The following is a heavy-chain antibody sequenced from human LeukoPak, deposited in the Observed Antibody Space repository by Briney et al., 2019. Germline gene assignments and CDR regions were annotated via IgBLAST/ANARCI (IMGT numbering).Heavy chain of an antibody. D-gene: IGHD1-1*01. CDR2: IYYSGST. Sequence: SETLSLTCTVSGGSISSSSYYWGWIRQPPGKGLEWIGSIYYSGSTYYNPSLKSRVTISVDTSKNQFSLKLSSVTAADTAVYYCARRTFDYYFDYWGQGTLVTVSS. V-gene: IGHV4-39*07. CDR1: GGSISSSSYY. CDR3: ARRTFDYYFDY. J-gene: IGHJ4*02.